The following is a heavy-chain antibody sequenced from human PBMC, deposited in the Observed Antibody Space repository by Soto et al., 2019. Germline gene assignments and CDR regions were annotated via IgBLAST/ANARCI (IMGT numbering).Heavy chain of an antibody. Sequence: EVQLLESGGGLVQPGGSLRLSCAASGFTFSSYAMSWVRQAPGKGLEWVSAISGSGGSTYYADSVKGRFTISRDNSKNTLYLQMNSLRAEDTAVYYCAKSQGRVYAISPRYFDYWGQGTLVTVSS. V-gene: IGHV3-23*01. J-gene: IGHJ4*02. CDR1: GFTFSSYA. CDR2: ISGSGGST. CDR3: AKSQGRVYAISPRYFDY. D-gene: IGHD2-8*01.